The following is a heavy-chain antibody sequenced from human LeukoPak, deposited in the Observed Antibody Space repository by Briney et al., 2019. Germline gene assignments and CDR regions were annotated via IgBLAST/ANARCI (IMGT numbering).Heavy chain of an antibody. Sequence: GGSLRLSCAASGFTFSSYAMSWVRQAPGKGLEWASAISGSGGSTYYADSVKGRFTISRDNSKNTLYLQMNSLRAEDTAVYYCARGGVMATSSLDYWGQGTLVTVSS. CDR3: ARGGVMATSSLDY. D-gene: IGHD5-24*01. CDR2: ISGSGGST. J-gene: IGHJ4*02. V-gene: IGHV3-23*01. CDR1: GFTFSSYA.